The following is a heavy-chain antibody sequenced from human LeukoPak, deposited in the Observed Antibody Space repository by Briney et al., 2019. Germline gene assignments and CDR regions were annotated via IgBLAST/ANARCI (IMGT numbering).Heavy chain of an antibody. V-gene: IGHV1-69*13. J-gene: IGHJ4*02. CDR1: GGTFSSYA. D-gene: IGHD3-22*01. CDR2: IIPIFGTA. Sequence: ASVKVSCKASGGTFSSYAISWVRQAPGQGLEWMGGIIPIFGTANYAQKFQGRVTITADESTSTAYMELSSLRSEDTAVYYCAANYYDSSGYPEAFDYWGQGTLVTVSS. CDR3: AANYYDSSGYPEAFDY.